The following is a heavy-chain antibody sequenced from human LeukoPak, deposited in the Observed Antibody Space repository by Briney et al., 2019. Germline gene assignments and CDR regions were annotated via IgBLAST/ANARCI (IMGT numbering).Heavy chain of an antibody. CDR2: IYTSGST. CDR3: ARGRIWQQFDP. J-gene: IGHJ5*02. CDR1: GGSLSSGSYY. Sequence: PSQTLSLTCTVSGGSLSSGSYYWRWLRQPAGTGLEWIGRIYTSGSTNYNPSLKSRVTISVDTSKNQFSLKLSSVTAADTAVYYCARGRIWQQFDPWGQGTLVTASS. V-gene: IGHV4-61*02. D-gene: IGHD5-24*01.